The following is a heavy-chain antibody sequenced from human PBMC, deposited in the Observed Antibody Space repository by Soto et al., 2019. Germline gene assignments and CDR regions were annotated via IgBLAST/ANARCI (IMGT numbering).Heavy chain of an antibody. CDR3: ASGIQLWLRRINNGYSG. J-gene: IGHJ4*02. CDR2: IIPMFGTA. D-gene: IGHD5-18*01. CDR1: GGTFSTYA. Sequence: QVQLVQSGAEVKKPESSVKVSCKAPGGTFSTYAISWVRQAPGQGLEWMGGIIPMFGTANYAQRFQDRVTITADESTNTGSMELSSLRADDTAVYFCASGIQLWLRRINNGYSGWGQGTLVTVSS. V-gene: IGHV1-69*12.